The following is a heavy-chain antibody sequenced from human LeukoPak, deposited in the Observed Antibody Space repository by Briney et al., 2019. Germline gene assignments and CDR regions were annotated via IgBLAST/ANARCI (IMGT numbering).Heavy chain of an antibody. V-gene: IGHV3-7*01. J-gene: IGHJ6*02. CDR2: IKQDGSEK. CDR1: GFSFSSYW. D-gene: IGHD2-21*01. CDR3: ARYCGGDCYGMDV. Sequence: GGSLRLSCAASGFSFSSYWLSWVRQAPGKGLEWVANIKQDGSEKHYVDSVKGRFTISRDNGKNSLYLQMHSLRPGDTAVYYCARYCGGDCYGMDVWGQGTTVTVSS.